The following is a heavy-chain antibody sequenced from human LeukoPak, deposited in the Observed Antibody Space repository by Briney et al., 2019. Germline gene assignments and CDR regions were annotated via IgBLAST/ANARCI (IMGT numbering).Heavy chain of an antibody. Sequence: ASVKVSCKASGYTFTGYYMHWVRQAPGQGLEWMGRINPSSGGTDYAQKFQGRVTMTRDTSISTAYMELSRLRSDDTAVYYCARGHWFSSSSCDYWGQGTLVTVSS. CDR2: INPSSGGT. J-gene: IGHJ4*02. V-gene: IGHV1-2*06. D-gene: IGHD6-13*01. CDR1: GYTFTGYY. CDR3: ARGHWFSSSSCDY.